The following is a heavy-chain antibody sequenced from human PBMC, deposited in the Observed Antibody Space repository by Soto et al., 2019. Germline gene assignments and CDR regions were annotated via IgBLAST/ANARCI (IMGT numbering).Heavy chain of an antibody. V-gene: IGHV3-23*01. D-gene: IGHD4-17*01. J-gene: IGHJ4*02. Sequence: EVQLLASGGGLVQPGGSLRLSCAASGFTFSSYDMSWVRHDPGQWLAWVSAISGSGGSTYYADSVKGRFTISRDNSKNTLYVQMNRLRADDTAVYYCAKSRWIYGGNSEGWGQGTLVTGSS. CDR2: ISGSGGST. CDR3: AKSRWIYGGNSEG. CDR1: GFTFSSYD.